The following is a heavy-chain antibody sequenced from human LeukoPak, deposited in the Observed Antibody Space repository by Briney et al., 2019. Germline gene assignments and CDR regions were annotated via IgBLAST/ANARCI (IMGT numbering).Heavy chain of an antibody. D-gene: IGHD2-2*01. J-gene: IGHJ6*02. V-gene: IGHV1-18*01. Sequence: ASVNVSCKASGYTFTTYGITWVRQAPGQGLEWMGLISTYNGDTNYAQKVQGRVTMTTDTSTSTAYMELRSLRSDDTAVYYCAKGGLGCRSGNCYWGATDVWGQGTTVTVSS. CDR1: GYTFTTYG. CDR3: AKGGLGCRSGNCYWGATDV. CDR2: ISTYNGDT.